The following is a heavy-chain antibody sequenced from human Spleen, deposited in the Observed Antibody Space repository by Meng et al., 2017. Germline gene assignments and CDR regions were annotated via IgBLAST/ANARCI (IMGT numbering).Heavy chain of an antibody. V-gene: IGHV4-39*07. CDR2: IYYNGNT. J-gene: IGHJ4*02. Sequence: QVQLQESGPGLVKPSETLSLTCTVSGGSISSSSYYWGWIRQPPGKGLEWIGSIYYNGNTWYNPSLKSRVIISVDKSKNQFSLNLSSVTAADTAVYYCARDPDYWGQGTLVTVSS. CDR3: ARDPDY. CDR1: GGSISSSSYY.